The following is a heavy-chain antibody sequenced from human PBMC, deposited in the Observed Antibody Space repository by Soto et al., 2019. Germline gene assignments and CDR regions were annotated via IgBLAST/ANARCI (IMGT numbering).Heavy chain of an antibody. V-gene: IGHV4-39*01. J-gene: IGHJ5*02. Sequence: SSETLSLTCTVSGDSIITSNYYWVWIRQPPGKGPEWIGNIHYSGSTFYNPSLKSRVTISVDTSKNQFSLKLSSVTAADTAVYYCARHQNLRWFGPWGQGTLVTVSS. CDR2: IHYSGST. CDR1: GDSIITSNYY. CDR3: ARHQNLRWFGP.